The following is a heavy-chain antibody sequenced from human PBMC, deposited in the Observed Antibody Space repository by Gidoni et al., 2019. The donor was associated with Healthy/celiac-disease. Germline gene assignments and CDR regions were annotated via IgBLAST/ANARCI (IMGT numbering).Heavy chain of an antibody. V-gene: IGHV3-33*01. J-gene: IGHJ4*02. D-gene: IGHD3-22*01. Sequence: QVHLVESGGGVVQAGISLRLSCSASVFPFIIYGMHWVRQAPGKGLEWVAVIWYDGSNKYYADSVKGRFTIARDNSKNTLYLQMNSLRAEDTAVYYCARDSHDYYDSSGDFDYWGQGTLVTVSS. CDR2: IWYDGSNK. CDR3: ARDSHDYYDSSGDFDY. CDR1: VFPFIIYG.